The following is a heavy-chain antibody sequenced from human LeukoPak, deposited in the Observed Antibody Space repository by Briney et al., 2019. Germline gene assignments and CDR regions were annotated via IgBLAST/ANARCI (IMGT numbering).Heavy chain of an antibody. CDR1: GASINTYY. CDR3: ARAIILSGAYYMDV. Sequence: PSETLSLTCTVSGASINTYYWTWIRQAPGKGLEGIAFNYYSGNTDYNPSLKSRATMSLDTSKNQFSLNLTSMTAADTAIYYCARAIILSGAYYMDVWDKGTTVTVSS. J-gene: IGHJ6*03. D-gene: IGHD3-10*01. V-gene: IGHV4-59*13. CDR2: NYYSGNT.